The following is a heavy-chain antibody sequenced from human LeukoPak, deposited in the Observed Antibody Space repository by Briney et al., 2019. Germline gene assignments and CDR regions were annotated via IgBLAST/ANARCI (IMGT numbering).Heavy chain of an antibody. CDR1: GFTFSSYG. V-gene: IGHV3-23*01. CDR2: ISGSGGST. Sequence: PGGSLRLSCAAPGFTFSSYGMSWVRQAPGKGLERVSAISGSGGSTYYADSVKGRITISRDNSKNTLYLQMNSLRAEDTALYFCANGRSSSGALQHGYWGQGTLVTVSS. J-gene: IGHJ4*02. CDR3: ANGRSSSGALQHGY. D-gene: IGHD6-19*01.